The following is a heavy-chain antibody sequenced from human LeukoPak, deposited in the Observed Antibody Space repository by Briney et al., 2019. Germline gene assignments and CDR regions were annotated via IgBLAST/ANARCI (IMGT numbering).Heavy chain of an antibody. J-gene: IGHJ4*02. V-gene: IGHV1-8*01. CDR2: MNPNTGAT. CDR1: GYTFISHD. D-gene: IGHD3-22*01. CDR3: ARLSETPVYYYSSGYYYLDS. Sequence: ASVKVSCKASGYTFISHDINWVRQATGQQLEWMGWMNPNTGATVYAQNFQGRVTMTRDTSISTAYMELNSLRSEDTAVYYCARLSETPVYYYSSGYYYLDSWGQGTLVTVSS.